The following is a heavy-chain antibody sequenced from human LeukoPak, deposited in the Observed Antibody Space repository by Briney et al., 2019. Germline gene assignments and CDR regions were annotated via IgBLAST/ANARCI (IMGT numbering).Heavy chain of an antibody. D-gene: IGHD6-19*01. CDR2: IKQDGSEK. CDR3: ARGHSSGWFRGGDCYGY. J-gene: IGHJ4*02. V-gene: IGHV3-7*01. Sequence: GGSLRLSCAASGFIFGSYGMHWVRQAPGKGLEWVANIKQDGSEKYYVDSVKGRFTISRDNAKNSLYLQMNSLRAEDTAVYYCARGHSSGWFRGGDCYGYWGQGTLVTVSS. CDR1: GFIFGSYG.